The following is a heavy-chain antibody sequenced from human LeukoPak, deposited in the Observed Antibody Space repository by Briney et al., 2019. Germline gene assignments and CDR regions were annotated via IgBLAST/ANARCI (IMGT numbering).Heavy chain of an antibody. J-gene: IGHJ4*02. CDR1: GFTFDDYA. V-gene: IGHV3-9*03. Sequence: PGGSLRLSCAASGFTFDDYAMQWVRQAPGKGLEWVSGISWNSGSIGYADSVKGRFTISRDNAKNSLYLQMNSLRAEDMALYYCAKGNYYDSSGYIDYWGQGTLVTVSS. CDR2: ISWNSGSI. CDR3: AKGNYYDSSGYIDY. D-gene: IGHD3-22*01.